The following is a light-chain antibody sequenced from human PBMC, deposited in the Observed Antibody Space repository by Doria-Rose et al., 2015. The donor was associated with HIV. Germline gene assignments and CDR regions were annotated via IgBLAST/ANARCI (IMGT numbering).Light chain of an antibody. V-gene: IGKV1-5*03. Sequence: DIRVTQSPSTLSASVGDRVTITCRASQSIRNWLAWYQQKPGQAPKLLIYKASTLQSGVPSRFRGSGSGTEFTLTINSLQPDDFATYYCQHFDKYFSWTFGHGTKVDIK. CDR1: QSIRNW. CDR2: KAS. J-gene: IGKJ1*01. CDR3: QHFDKYFSWT.